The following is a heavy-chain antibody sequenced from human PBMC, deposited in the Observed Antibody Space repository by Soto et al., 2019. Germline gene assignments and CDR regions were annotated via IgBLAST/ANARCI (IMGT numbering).Heavy chain of an antibody. CDR2: INPYTGGT. V-gene: IGHV1-2*02. Sequence: ASVKVSCKASGYTFTGYYVLWVRQAPGQGPECMGWINPYTGGTNYAQKFQGRVTMTTDTSTSTAYMELRSLRSDDTAVYYCAREPPAEAFDIWGQGTMVTVSS. J-gene: IGHJ3*02. CDR3: AREPPAEAFDI. CDR1: GYTFTGYY.